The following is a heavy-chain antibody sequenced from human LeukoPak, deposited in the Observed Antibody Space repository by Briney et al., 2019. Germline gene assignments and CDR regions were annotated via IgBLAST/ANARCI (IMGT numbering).Heavy chain of an antibody. V-gene: IGHV3-30*02. CDR1: GFTFSSYG. J-gene: IGHJ4*02. D-gene: IGHD6-13*01. Sequence: GGSLRLSCAASGFTFSSYGMHWVRQAPGKGLEWVAFIRYDGSNKYYADSVKGRFTISRDNSKNTLYLQMKSLRAEDTAVYYCARDRAAAGTLRGRLDYWGQGTLVTVSS. CDR3: ARDRAAAGTLRGRLDY. CDR2: IRYDGSNK.